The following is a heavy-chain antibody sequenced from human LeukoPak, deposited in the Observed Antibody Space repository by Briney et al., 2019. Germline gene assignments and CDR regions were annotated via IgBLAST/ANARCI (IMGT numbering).Heavy chain of an antibody. Sequence: ASVKVSCKASGYTFTGYYMHWVRQAPGQGLEWMGWINPNSGGANYAQKFQGRVTMTRDTSISTAYMEVSRLTSDDTAVFYCAREGSGYPYWGQGTLVTVSS. CDR1: GYTFTGYY. J-gene: IGHJ4*02. D-gene: IGHD5-12*01. CDR3: AREGSGYPY. V-gene: IGHV1-2*02. CDR2: INPNSGGA.